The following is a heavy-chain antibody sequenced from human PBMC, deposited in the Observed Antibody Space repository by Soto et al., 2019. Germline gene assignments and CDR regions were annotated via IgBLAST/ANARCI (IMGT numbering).Heavy chain of an antibody. J-gene: IGHJ4*02. CDR1: GFTFSNAW. V-gene: IGHV3-15*01. Sequence: VQLVESGGGLVKPGGSLRLSCAASGFTFSNAWMSWVRQAPGKGLEWVGRIKSKTDGGTADYAAPVKGRFTSSRDESKNTLYLQMNSLKTEDTAVCYCTTLGYCSGGSCYSLSAFDYWGQGTLVTVSS. D-gene: IGHD2-15*01. CDR3: TTLGYCSGGSCYSLSAFDY. CDR2: IKSKTDGGTA.